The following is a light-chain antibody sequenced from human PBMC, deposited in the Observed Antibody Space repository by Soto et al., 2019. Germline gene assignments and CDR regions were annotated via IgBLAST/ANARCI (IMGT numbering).Light chain of an antibody. Sequence: DIQMTQSPSTLSASVGDRVTITCRASQNVNNCLAWNQQKPGKAPKLLIHKASNLESGVPSSFSGSGSGTVFSLTISSLQPDDFATYYCQQYNSYWTFGQGTKVEIK. J-gene: IGKJ1*01. CDR3: QQYNSYWT. CDR1: QNVNNC. CDR2: KAS. V-gene: IGKV1-5*03.